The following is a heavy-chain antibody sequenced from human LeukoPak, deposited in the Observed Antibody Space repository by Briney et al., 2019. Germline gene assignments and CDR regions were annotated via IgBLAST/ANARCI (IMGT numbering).Heavy chain of an antibody. V-gene: IGHV1-18*01. Sequence: ASVKVSCKASGYTFTTYGITWVRQAPGQGLEWKGWIRTYNGNTDYAQKLQDRVTMTSDTSTTTVYMELRSLRSDDTAVYYCARGLLDGIAVAGGFDYWGQGTLVTVSS. J-gene: IGHJ4*02. CDR3: ARGLLDGIAVAGGFDY. CDR2: IRTYNGNT. CDR1: GYTFTTYG. D-gene: IGHD6-19*01.